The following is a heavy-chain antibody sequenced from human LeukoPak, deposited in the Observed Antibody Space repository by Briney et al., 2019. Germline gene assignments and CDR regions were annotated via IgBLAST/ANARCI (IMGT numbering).Heavy chain of an antibody. CDR2: ISSRGSTI. CDR3: ARARGDSSGDYYYYYLDF. D-gene: IGHD3-22*01. J-gene: IGHJ6*03. CDR1: GFSFSDYH. V-gene: IGHV3-11*04. Sequence: GGSLRLSCAASGFSFSDYHMSWIRQAPGKGLEWLSYISSRGSTIYYAESTKGRFTISRDNANNSLYLQMNSLRAEDTAVYYCARARGDSSGDYYYYYLDFWGKGTTVTVSS.